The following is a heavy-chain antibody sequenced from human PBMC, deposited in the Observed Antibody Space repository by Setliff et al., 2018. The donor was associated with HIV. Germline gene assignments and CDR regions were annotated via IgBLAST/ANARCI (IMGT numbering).Heavy chain of an antibody. CDR2: FEPEEGET. D-gene: IGHD1-26*01. CDR3: ATLSWGLPRGFDN. CDR1: GKTLIEVS. Sequence: ASVKVSCKVSGKTLIEVSLHWVRQAPGKGLEWMGGFEPEEGETIYAQKFQGRVTMTEATSTDTAYMELSSLRSEDTAVYYCATLSWGLPRGFDNWGPGTLVTV. V-gene: IGHV1-24*01. J-gene: IGHJ4*01.